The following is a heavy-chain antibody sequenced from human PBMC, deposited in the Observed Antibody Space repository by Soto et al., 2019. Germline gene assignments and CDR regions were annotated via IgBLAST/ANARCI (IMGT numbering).Heavy chain of an antibody. J-gene: IGHJ5*01. CDR2: VYNTGTT. V-gene: IGHV4-59*02. Sequence: PSETLSLTCTVSGGSVTTYYWSWIRQSPGKGLEWIGYVYNTGTTKYNPSLKSRVTISIDTSKTQFSLKLTSVTSADTAVYYCTRGSSSGWFAYWGLGTPVTVSS. CDR1: GGSVTTYY. D-gene: IGHD6-19*01. CDR3: TRGSSSGWFAY.